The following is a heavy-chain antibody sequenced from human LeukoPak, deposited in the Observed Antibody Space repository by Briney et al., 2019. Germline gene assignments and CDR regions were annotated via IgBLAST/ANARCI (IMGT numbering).Heavy chain of an antibody. D-gene: IGHD1-1*01. Sequence: PGGSLRLSCAASGFSFSAYTMGWVRQAPGKGLQWLSGISASGDVTFHADRVKGRFAISRDNSKNTLYLQMTGLRAGDTAEYYCAKSLFTSATGTGRAFHIWGQGTMVTVSS. V-gene: IGHV3-23*01. CDR1: GFSFSAYT. J-gene: IGHJ3*02. CDR2: ISASGDVT. CDR3: AKSLFTSATGTGRAFHI.